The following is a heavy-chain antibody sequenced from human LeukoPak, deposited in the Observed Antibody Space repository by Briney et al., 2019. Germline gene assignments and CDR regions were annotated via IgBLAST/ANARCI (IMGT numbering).Heavy chain of an antibody. CDR3: ARAHFVTNYFDS. V-gene: IGHV3-11*04. CDR1: GFNFNDHY. J-gene: IGHJ4*02. D-gene: IGHD2-21*02. CDR2: ISSTGSTT. Sequence: TGGSLRLSCAASGFNFNDHYMSWIRQAPGKGLKWISYISSTGSTTYSADSVKGRFTISRDNAKNSLYLQLNYLTAEDTAVYYCARAHFVTNYFDSWGQGTLVTVSS.